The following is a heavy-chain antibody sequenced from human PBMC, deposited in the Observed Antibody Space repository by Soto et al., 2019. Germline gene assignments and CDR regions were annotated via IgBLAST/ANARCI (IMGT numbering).Heavy chain of an antibody. V-gene: IGHV5-51*01. Sequence: PGESLKISCKGSGYSFTSSWINWVRQMPGKGLEWMGIIYPGDSDARYSPSFQGQVTISADKSINTAYLQWRSLKASDTAVYYCARHRGSPGSYFGMDVWGQGTTVTVSS. CDR3: ARHRGSPGSYFGMDV. J-gene: IGHJ6*02. D-gene: IGHD5-12*01. CDR2: IYPGDSDA. CDR1: GYSFTSSW.